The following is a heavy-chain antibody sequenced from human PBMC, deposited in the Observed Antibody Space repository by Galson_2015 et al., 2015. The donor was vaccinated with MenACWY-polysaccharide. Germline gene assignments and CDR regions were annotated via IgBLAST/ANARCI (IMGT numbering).Heavy chain of an antibody. CDR1: GFTFSSYV. J-gene: IGHJ4*02. D-gene: IGHD4-17*01. V-gene: IGHV3-23*01. Sequence: SLRLSCAASGFTFSSYVMNWVRQAPGKGLEWVSGISGSGGTTYYADSVQGRFTISRDNSKSALFLQMNSLTVEDTAIYYCARDDGGTTTTSFDNWGQGTLVTVS. CDR2: ISGSGGTT. CDR3: ARDDGGTTTTSFDN.